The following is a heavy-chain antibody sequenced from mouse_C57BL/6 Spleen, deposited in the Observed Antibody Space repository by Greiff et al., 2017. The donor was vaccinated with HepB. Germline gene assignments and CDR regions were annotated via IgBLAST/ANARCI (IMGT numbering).Heavy chain of an antibody. D-gene: IGHD2-2*01. Sequence: VQLLQSGAELMKPGASVKLSCKASGYTFTGYWIGWVKQRPGHGLEWIGEILPGSGSTNYNEKFKGKATFTADTSTNTAYMQLHSLTTEDSAIYYCARGRAYYGYDDAMDYWGQGTSVTVSS. CDR2: ILPGSGST. CDR1: GYTFTGYW. J-gene: IGHJ4*01. V-gene: IGHV1-9*01. CDR3: ARGRAYYGYDDAMDY.